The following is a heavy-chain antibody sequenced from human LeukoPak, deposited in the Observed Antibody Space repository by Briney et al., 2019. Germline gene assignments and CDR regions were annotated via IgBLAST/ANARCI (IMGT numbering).Heavy chain of an antibody. D-gene: IGHD2/OR15-2a*01. J-gene: IGHJ4*02. CDR2: INHSGST. V-gene: IGHV4-34*01. Sequence: SETLSLTCAVYGGSFSGYYWSWIRQPPGKGLEWIGEINHSGSTNYNPSLKSRVTISVDTSKNQFSLKLSSVTAADTAVHYCARGKSIDYWGQGTLVTVSS. CDR1: GGSFSGYY. CDR3: ARGKSIDY.